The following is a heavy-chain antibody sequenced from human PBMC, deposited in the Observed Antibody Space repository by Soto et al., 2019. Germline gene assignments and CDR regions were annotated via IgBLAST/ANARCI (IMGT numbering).Heavy chain of an antibody. CDR2: ISYDGSNK. D-gene: IGHD5-18*01. CDR3: ARDRRGDTAMVTGSAPHYYGMDV. CDR1: GFTFSSYA. J-gene: IGHJ6*02. V-gene: IGHV3-30-3*01. Sequence: GGSLRLSCAASGFTFSSYAMHWVRQAPGKGLEWVAVISYDGSNKYYADSVKGRFTISRDNSKNTLYLQMNSLRAEDTAVYYCARDRRGDTAMVTGSAPHYYGMDVWGQGTTVTVSS.